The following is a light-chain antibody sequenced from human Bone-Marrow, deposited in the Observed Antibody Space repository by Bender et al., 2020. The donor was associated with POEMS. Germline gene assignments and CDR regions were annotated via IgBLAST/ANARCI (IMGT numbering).Light chain of an antibody. J-gene: IGLJ3*02. CDR3: AAWDDSLSAWV. V-gene: IGLV1-44*01. CDR1: SSNIGSNT. Sequence: QSVLTQPPSASGTPGQRVIISCSGSSSNIGSNTVKWYQQLPGTAPKLLLDSPNQRPSGVPDRFSGSKSATSASLAISGLRSEDEADYYCAAWDDSLSAWVFGGGTRLTVL. CDR2: SPN.